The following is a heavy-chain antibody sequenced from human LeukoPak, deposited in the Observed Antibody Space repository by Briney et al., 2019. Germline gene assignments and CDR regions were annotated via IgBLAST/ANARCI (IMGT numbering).Heavy chain of an antibody. V-gene: IGHV3-23*01. CDR3: AKRGVVIRVILVGFHKEAYYFDS. D-gene: IGHD3-22*01. CDR2: ISDSGGRT. J-gene: IGHJ4*02. Sequence: GGSLRLSCAVSGITLSNYGMSWVRQAPGKGLEWVAGISDSGGRTNYADSVKGRFTISRDNPKNTLYLQMNSLRTEDTAVYFCAKRGVVIRVILVGFHKEAYYFDSWGQGALVAVSS. CDR1: GITLSNYG.